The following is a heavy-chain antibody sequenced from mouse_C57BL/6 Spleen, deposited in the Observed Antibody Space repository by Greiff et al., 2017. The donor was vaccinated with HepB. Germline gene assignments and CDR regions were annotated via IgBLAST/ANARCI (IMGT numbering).Heavy chain of an antibody. CDR2: IDPEDGDT. Sequence: EVKLQQSGAELVRPGASVKLSCTASGFNIKDYYMHWVKQRPEQGLEWIGRIDPEDGDTEYAPKFQGKATMTADTSSNTAYLQLSSLTSEDTAVYYCTRVYYDYDYAMDYWGQGTSVTVSS. CDR1: GFNIKDYY. V-gene: IGHV14-1*01. D-gene: IGHD2-4*01. CDR3: TRVYYDYDYAMDY. J-gene: IGHJ4*01.